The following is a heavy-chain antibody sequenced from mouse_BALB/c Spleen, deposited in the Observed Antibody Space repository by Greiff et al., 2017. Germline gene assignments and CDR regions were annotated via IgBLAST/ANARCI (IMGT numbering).Heavy chain of an antibody. CDR3: TRGWEGAMDY. CDR2: IYPSDSYT. D-gene: IGHD4-1*01. V-gene: IGHV1-69*02. J-gene: IGHJ4*01. CDR1: GYTFTSYW. Sequence: VQLQQPGAELVRPGASVKLSCKASGYTFTSYWINWVKQRPGQGLEWIGNIYPSDSYTNYNQKFKDKATLTVDKSSSTAYMQLSSPTSEDSAVYYCTRGWEGAMDYWGQGTSVTVSS.